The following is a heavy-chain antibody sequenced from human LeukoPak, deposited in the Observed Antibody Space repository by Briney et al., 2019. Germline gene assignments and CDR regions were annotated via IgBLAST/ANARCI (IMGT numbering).Heavy chain of an antibody. CDR2: IKQDGSEK. J-gene: IGHJ4*02. D-gene: IGHD1-26*01. V-gene: IGHV3-7*01. CDR1: GFTFSSYW. Sequence: GGSLRLSCAASGFTFSSYWMSWVRQAPGKGLEWVANIKQDGSEKYYVDSVEGRFTISRDNAKNSLYLQMNSLRAEDTAVYYCARGPKWDGEGAFEFDYWGQGTLVTVSS. CDR3: ARGPKWDGEGAFEFDY.